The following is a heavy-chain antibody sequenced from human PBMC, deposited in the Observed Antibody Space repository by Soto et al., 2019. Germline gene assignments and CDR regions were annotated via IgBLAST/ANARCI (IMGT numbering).Heavy chain of an antibody. CDR1: GYTFTSYY. V-gene: IGHV1-2*02. Sequence: QAQLVQSGAEVKKPGASVKVSCEASGYTFTSYYMHWVRQAPGQGLEWMGWINPNSGDTKYAQKFRGRVTMTRDTSITRGYMEVKMLTSDDTAVYYCARQLAYCGGDCFTEPVDYWGQGTLVTVSS. D-gene: IGHD2-21*02. J-gene: IGHJ4*02. CDR2: INPNSGDT. CDR3: ARQLAYCGGDCFTEPVDY.